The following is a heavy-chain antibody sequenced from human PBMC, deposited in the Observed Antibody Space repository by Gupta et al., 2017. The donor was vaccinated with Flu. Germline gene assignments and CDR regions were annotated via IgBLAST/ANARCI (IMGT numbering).Heavy chain of an antibody. D-gene: IGHD1-26*01. CDR1: GGSFSGYY. J-gene: IGHJ4*02. Sequence: QVQLQQWGAGLLKPSETLSLTCAVYGGSFSGYYWSWIRQPPGKGLEWIGEINHSGSTNYNPSLKSRVTISVDTSKNQFSLKLSSVTAADTAVYYCARGRWLIVGARTRGGERHFDYWGQGTLVTVSS. CDR2: INHSGST. CDR3: ARGRWLIVGARTRGGERHFDY. V-gene: IGHV4-34*01.